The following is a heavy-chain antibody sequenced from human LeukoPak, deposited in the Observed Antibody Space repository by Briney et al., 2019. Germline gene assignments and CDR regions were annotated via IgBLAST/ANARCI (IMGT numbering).Heavy chain of an antibody. CDR1: GFTFSSYG. CDR3: AREEDYYGSGSYGAFDI. Sequence: GGSLRLSCAASGFTFSSYGMHWVRQAPGKGLEWVAVIWYDGSNKYYADSVKGRFTISRDNSKNTLYLQMNSLRAEDTAVYYCAREEDYYGSGSYGAFDIWGQGTMVTVSS. CDR2: IWYDGSNK. D-gene: IGHD3-10*01. J-gene: IGHJ3*02. V-gene: IGHV3-33*01.